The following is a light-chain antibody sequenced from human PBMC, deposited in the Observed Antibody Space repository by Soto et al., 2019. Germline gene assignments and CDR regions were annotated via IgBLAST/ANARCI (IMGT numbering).Light chain of an antibody. CDR2: DNN. CDR1: SSNIGNNY. J-gene: IGLJ3*02. V-gene: IGLV1-51*01. CDR3: GTWDISLSGV. Sequence: QSVLTQPPSVSAAPGQKVTISCSGSSSNIGNNYVSWYQQLPGTAPKLLIYDNNKRPSGIPDRFSGSKSGTSATLGITGLQTGDEADYYCGTWDISLSGVFGGGTKVTVL.